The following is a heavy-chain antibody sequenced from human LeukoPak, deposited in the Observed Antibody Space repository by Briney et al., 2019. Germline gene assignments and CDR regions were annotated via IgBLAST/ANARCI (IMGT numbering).Heavy chain of an antibody. CDR3: ARRLLLAAFDI. CDR1: GFTFSSNY. Sequence: PGGSLRLSCAASGFTFSSNYMSWVRQAPGKGLEWVSVIYSGGSTYYTDSVKGRFTISRDNSKNTLYLQMNSLRAEDTAVYYCARRLLLAAFDIWGQGTMVTVSS. CDR2: IYSGGST. D-gene: IGHD3-10*01. V-gene: IGHV3-66*01. J-gene: IGHJ3*02.